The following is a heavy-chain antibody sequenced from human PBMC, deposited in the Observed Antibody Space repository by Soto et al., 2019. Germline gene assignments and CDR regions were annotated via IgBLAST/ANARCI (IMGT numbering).Heavy chain of an antibody. J-gene: IGHJ3*02. CDR2: IYSGGST. CDR1: GFTVSSNY. D-gene: IGHD4-17*01. CDR3: AREPDYGNDAFDI. V-gene: IGHV3-66*01. Sequence: GGSLRLSCAASGFTVSSNYMSWVRQAPGKGLEWVSVIYSGGSTYYADSVKGRFTISRDNSKNTLYLQMNSLRAEDTAVYYCAREPDYGNDAFDIWGQGTMVTVSS.